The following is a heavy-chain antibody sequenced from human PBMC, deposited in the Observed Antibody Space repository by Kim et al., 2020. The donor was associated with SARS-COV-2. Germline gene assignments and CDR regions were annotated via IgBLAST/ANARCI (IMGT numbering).Heavy chain of an antibody. CDR3: ASYSSAYFPYAFDI. J-gene: IGHJ3*02. D-gene: IGHD3-22*01. CDR1: GGSISSYY. CDR2: IYYSGST. V-gene: IGHV4-59*08. Sequence: SETLSLTCTVSGGSISSYYWSWIRQPPGKGLEWIGYIYYSGSTNYNPSIKSRVTISVHTSKNQFSLKLSTVTAADTAVYYCASYSSAYFPYAFDIWGQGTMDTDTS.